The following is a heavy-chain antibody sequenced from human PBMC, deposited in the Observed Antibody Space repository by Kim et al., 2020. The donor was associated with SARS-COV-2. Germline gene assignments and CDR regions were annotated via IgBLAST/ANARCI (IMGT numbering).Heavy chain of an antibody. J-gene: IGHJ4*02. CDR3: ARVAPIDSAISGYYTRLFDY. CDR1: GGTFSSYA. Sequence: SVKVSCKASGGTFSSYAISWVRQAPGQGLEWMGRIIPILGIANYAQKFQGRVTITADKSTSTAYMELSSLRSEDTAVYYCARVAPIDSAISGYYTRLFDYWGQGTLVTVSS. CDR2: IIPILGIA. V-gene: IGHV1-69*04. D-gene: IGHD3-22*01.